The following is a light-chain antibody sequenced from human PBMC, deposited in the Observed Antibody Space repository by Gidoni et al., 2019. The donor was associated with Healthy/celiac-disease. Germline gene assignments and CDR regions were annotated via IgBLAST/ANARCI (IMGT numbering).Light chain of an antibody. J-gene: IGKJ1*01. CDR2: GAS. CDR3: QQYNNLPREGT. Sequence: EIVMTQSPATLSVSPGERATLSCRASQSVSSNFAWYQQKPGQAPRLLIYGASTRATGIPARFSGSGSGTEFTFTISSLQSEDFAVYYCQQYNNLPREGTFGQGTKVEIK. V-gene: IGKV3-15*01. CDR1: QSVSSN.